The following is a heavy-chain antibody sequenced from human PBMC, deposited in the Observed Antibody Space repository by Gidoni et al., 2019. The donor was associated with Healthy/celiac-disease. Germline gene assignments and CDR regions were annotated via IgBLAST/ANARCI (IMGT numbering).Heavy chain of an antibody. V-gene: IGHV4-34*01. CDR2: INHSGST. CDR1: GGSFSGYY. CDR3: ARGPITMVRGPPFDY. J-gene: IGHJ4*02. Sequence: QVQLQQWGAGLLKPSETLSLTCAVYGGSFSGYYWSWIRQPPGKGLEWIGEINHSGSTNYNPSLKSRVTISVDTSKNQFSLKLSSVTAADTAVYYCARGPITMVRGPPFDYWGQGTLVTVSS. D-gene: IGHD3-10*01.